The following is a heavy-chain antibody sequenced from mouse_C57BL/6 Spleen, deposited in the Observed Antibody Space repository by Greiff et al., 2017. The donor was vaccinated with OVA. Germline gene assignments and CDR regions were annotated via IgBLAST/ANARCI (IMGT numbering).Heavy chain of an antibody. J-gene: IGHJ2*01. CDR1: GYTFTSYW. CDR2: IHPNGGST. V-gene: IGHV1-64*01. CDR3: ARSGYYGNFDY. Sequence: VQLQQPGAELVKPGASVKLSCKASGYTFTSYWMHWVKQRPGQGLEWIGMIHPNGGSTNYNEKFKSKATLTVDKSSSTAYMQLSSLTSEDSAVYYCARSGYYGNFDYWGQGTTLTVSS. D-gene: IGHD2-1*01.